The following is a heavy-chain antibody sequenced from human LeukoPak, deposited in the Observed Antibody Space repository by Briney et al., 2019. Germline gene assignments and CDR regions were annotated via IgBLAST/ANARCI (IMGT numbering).Heavy chain of an antibody. CDR1: GFTFSSYE. CDR3: AREEGYCSGGSCYYYHGMDV. CDR2: ISSSGSTI. Sequence: GGSLRLSCAASGFTFSSYEMNWVRQAPGKGLEWVSYISSSGSTIYYADSVKGRFTISRDNAKNSLYLQMNSLRAEDTAVYYCAREEGYCSGGSCYYYHGMDVWGQGTTVTVSS. V-gene: IGHV3-48*03. J-gene: IGHJ6*02. D-gene: IGHD2-15*01.